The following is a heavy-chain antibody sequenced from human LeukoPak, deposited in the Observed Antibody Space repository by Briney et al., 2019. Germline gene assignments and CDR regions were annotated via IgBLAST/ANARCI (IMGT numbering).Heavy chain of an antibody. CDR2: ISHDGSSK. CDR3: ARGNGALGPVPPAMPPYYYYPMDV. J-gene: IGHJ6*02. V-gene: IGHV3-30*04. Sequence: PGGSLRLSCAASGFTFSTYAMHWVRQAPGKGLEWVVVISHDGSSKYYADSVKGRFTISRDNSKNTLYLQMNSLRSEDTAVYYCARGNGALGPVPPAMPPYYYYPMDVWGQGTTVTVSS. CDR1: GFTFSTYA. D-gene: IGHD2-2*01.